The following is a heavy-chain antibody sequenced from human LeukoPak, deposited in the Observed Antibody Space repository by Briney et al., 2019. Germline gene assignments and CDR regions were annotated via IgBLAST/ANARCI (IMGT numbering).Heavy chain of an antibody. CDR2: TRFDGSIK. Sequence: GGSLRLSCAVSGFIFSDYGFHGVRQAPGKGLEWVAVTRFDGSIKQYADSVKGRFTISRDDSKNTLYLQMNFLKSEDTAVYYCARWGGTRQYYFDYWGQGTLVTVSS. J-gene: IGHJ4*02. V-gene: IGHV3-33*01. CDR3: ARWGGTRQYYFDY. D-gene: IGHD1-1*01. CDR1: GFIFSDYG.